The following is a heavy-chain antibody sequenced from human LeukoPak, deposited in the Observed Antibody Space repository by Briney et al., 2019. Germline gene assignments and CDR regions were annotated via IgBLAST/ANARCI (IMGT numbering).Heavy chain of an antibody. Sequence: PGGSLRLSCAASGFTFSSYWMSWVRQAPGKGLEWVANIKQDGSEKYYVDSVKGRFTISRDNAKNSLYLQMNSLRAEDTAVYYCARDRTVFSYFYYGMDVWGQGTTVTVSS. CDR2: IKQDGSEK. J-gene: IGHJ6*02. CDR1: GFTFSSYW. V-gene: IGHV3-7*01. D-gene: IGHD3-10*02. CDR3: ARDRTVFSYFYYGMDV.